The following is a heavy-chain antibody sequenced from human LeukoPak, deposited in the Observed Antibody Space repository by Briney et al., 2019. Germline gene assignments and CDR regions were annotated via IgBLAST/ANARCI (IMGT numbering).Heavy chain of an antibody. D-gene: IGHD6-13*01. V-gene: IGHV3-23*01. CDR3: AKARGSSSPFRDWFDP. CDR1: GFTFSSYA. CDR2: ISGSGGST. J-gene: IGHJ5*02. Sequence: GGSLRLSCAASGFTFSSYAMSWVHQAPGKGLEWVSAISGSGGSTYYADSVKGRFTISRDNSKNTLYLQMNSLRAEDTAVYYCAKARGSSSPFRDWFDPWGQGTLVTVSS.